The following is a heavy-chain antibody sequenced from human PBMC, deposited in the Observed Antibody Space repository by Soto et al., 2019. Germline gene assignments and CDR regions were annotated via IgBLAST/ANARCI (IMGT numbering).Heavy chain of an antibody. J-gene: IGHJ6*02. CDR2: IIPILGIA. D-gene: IGHD3-22*01. CDR1: GGTFSSYT. V-gene: IGHV1-69*02. Sequence: ASVKVSCKASGGTFSSYTISWVRQAPGQGLEWMGRIIPILGIANYAQKFQGRVTMTRDTSTSTVYMELSSLRSEDTAVYYCARSLKAGSGYYFYYYYGMDVWGQGTTVTVSS. CDR3: ARSLKAGSGYYFYYYYGMDV.